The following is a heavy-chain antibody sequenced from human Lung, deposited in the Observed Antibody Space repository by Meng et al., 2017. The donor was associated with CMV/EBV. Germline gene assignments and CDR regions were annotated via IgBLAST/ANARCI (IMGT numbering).Heavy chain of an antibody. CDR1: GYSFTSYW. CDR2: IYPGDSDT. D-gene: IGHD3-3*01. Sequence: XCKGSGYSFTSYWIGWVRQMPGKGLEWMGIIYPGDSDTRYSPSFQGQVTISTDKSISTAYLQWSSLKASDTAMYYCARQGITIFGVDYYYYYGMDVWGQGTTVTVSS. J-gene: IGHJ6*02. CDR3: ARQGITIFGVDYYYYYGMDV. V-gene: IGHV5-51*01.